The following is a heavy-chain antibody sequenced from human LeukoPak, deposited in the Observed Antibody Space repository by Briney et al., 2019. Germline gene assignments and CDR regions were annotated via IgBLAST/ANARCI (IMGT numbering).Heavy chain of an antibody. CDR1: GYSFTSYC. Sequence: GESLKISCKTSGYSFTSYCIGWVRQMPGKGLEWMGTIYPGDSDTRYSPSFQGQVTISADKSISTAYLQWSSLKASDTAMYYCARLRYDYVWGSYRYFDYWGQGTLVTVSS. J-gene: IGHJ4*02. CDR2: IYPGDSDT. D-gene: IGHD3-16*02. CDR3: ARLRYDYVWGSYRYFDY. V-gene: IGHV5-51*01.